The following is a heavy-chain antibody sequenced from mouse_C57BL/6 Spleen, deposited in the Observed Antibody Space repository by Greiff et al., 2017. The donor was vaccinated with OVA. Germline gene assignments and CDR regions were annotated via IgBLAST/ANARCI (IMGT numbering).Heavy chain of an antibody. D-gene: IGHD2-4*01. Sequence: QVHVKQPGAELVKPGASVKLSCKASGYTFTSYWMQWVKQRPGQGLEWIGEIDPSDSYNNYNQKYKGKATLTVDTSSSTAYMQLSSLTSEDSAVYYCARRGNSDYEGYWGQGTTLTVSS. J-gene: IGHJ2*01. CDR1: GYTFTSYW. V-gene: IGHV1-50*01. CDR2: IDPSDSYN. CDR3: ARRGNSDYEGY.